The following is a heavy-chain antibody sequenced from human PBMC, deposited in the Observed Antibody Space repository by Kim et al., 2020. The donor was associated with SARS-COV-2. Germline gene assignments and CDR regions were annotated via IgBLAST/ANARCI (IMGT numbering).Heavy chain of an antibody. CDR2: IYYSGST. D-gene: IGHD6-13*01. J-gene: IGHJ5*02. CDR3: ARYAAAGTGWFDP. V-gene: IGHV4-59*01. Sequence: SETLSLTCTVSGGSISSYYWSWIRQPPGKGLEWIGYIYYSGSTNYNPSLKSRVTISVDTSKNQFSLKLSSVTAADTAVYYCARYAAAGTGWFDPWGQGTLVTV. CDR1: GGSISSYY.